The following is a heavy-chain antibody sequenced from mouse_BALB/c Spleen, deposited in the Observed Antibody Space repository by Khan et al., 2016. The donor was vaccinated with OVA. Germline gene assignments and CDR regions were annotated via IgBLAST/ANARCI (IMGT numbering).Heavy chain of an antibody. V-gene: IGHV3-2*02. CDR1: GYSITSDYA. Sequence: VQLKESGPGRVKPSQSLSLTCTVTGYSITSDYAWNWIRQFPGNKLEWMGFISYSGNTNYNPSLKSRISITRDTSKNQFFLQLNSVTTEDTARYYCARVYGGDFDYWGQGTTLTVSS. CDR2: ISYSGNT. CDR3: ARVYGGDFDY. D-gene: IGHD1-1*01. J-gene: IGHJ2*01.